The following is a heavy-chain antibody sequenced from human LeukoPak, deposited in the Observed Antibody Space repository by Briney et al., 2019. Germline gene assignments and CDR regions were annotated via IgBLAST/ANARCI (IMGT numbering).Heavy chain of an antibody. J-gene: IGHJ4*02. Sequence: SGGSLRLSCAASGFTFRSYGMSWVRQTPGKGLEWVSGISGSGGSTYYADSVKGRFTISRDNSKNTLYLQMNSLRSDDTAVYYCARELGGYPSFGFDYWGQGTLVTVSS. CDR2: ISGSGGST. CDR3: ARELGGYPSFGFDY. D-gene: IGHD3-22*01. CDR1: GFTFRSYG. V-gene: IGHV3-23*01.